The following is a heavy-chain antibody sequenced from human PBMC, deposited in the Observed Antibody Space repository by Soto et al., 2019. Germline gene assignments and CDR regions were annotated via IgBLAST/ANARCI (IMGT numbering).Heavy chain of an antibody. D-gene: IGHD4-17*01. J-gene: IGHJ6*03. CDR2: MNPNSGNT. CDR3: ARGTRTVTTEYYYYYMDV. Sequence: ASVKVSCKASGYTFISYDIIWVRQATGQGLEWMGWMNPNSGNTGYAQKFQGRVTMTRNTSISTAYMELSSLRSEDTAVYYCARGTRTVTTEYYYYYMDVWGKGTTVTVSS. CDR1: GYTFISYD. V-gene: IGHV1-8*01.